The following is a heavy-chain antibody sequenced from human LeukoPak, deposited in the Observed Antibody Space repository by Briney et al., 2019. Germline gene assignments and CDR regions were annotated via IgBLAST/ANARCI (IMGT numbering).Heavy chain of an antibody. CDR3: ARGSYCSGGSCYAVDY. Sequence: GGSLRLSCAASGFTFSSYSMNWVRQAPGKGLEWVSPITSRSSYIYYADSVKGRFTISRDNAKNSLYLQMNSLRAEDTAVYYCARGSYCSGGSCYAVDYWGQGTLVTVSS. CDR2: ITSRSSYI. V-gene: IGHV3-21*01. D-gene: IGHD2-15*01. J-gene: IGHJ4*02. CDR1: GFTFSSYS.